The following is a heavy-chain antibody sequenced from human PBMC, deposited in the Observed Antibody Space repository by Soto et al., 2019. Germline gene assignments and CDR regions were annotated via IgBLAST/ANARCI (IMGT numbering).Heavy chain of an antibody. D-gene: IGHD1-7*01. Sequence: GESLKISCKGSGYSFTSYWLSWVRQMPGKGLEWMGRIDPSDSYTNYSPSFQGHVTISADKSISTAYLQWNSLKASDTAMYYCARLGGTTNGMDVWGQGTTVTVSS. CDR2: IDPSDSYT. V-gene: IGHV5-10-1*01. CDR1: GYSFTSYW. CDR3: ARLGGTTNGMDV. J-gene: IGHJ6*02.